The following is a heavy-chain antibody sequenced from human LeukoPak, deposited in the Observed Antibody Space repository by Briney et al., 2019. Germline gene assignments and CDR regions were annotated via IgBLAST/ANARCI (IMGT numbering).Heavy chain of an antibody. CDR3: AAPRQVLEDIVVVPAAMREIDYYYGMDV. J-gene: IGHJ6*02. D-gene: IGHD2-2*01. CDR1: GGTFSSYS. CDR2: IIPIFGTA. V-gene: IGHV1-69*13. Sequence: ASVTVSCNASGGTFSSYSISWVRQAPGQGLECMGGIIPIFGTANYAQKFQGRVTITADESTSTAYMELSSLRSEDTAVYYCAAPRQVLEDIVVVPAAMREIDYYYGMDVWGQGTTVTVSS.